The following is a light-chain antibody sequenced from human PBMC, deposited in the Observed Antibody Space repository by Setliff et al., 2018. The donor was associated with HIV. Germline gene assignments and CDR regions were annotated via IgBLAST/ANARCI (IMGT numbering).Light chain of an antibody. J-gene: IGLJ1*01. CDR2: EVN. CDR3: TSYASSSTLYV. CDR1: SSDVGGYNY. V-gene: IGLV2-14*01. Sequence: QSVLTQPASVSGSPGQSITISCTGTSSDVGGYNYVSWYQQYPGKAPKLMIYEVNNRPSGVSNRFSGSKSGYTASLTISGLQAEDEADYYCTSYASSSTLYVFGTGTKVTVL.